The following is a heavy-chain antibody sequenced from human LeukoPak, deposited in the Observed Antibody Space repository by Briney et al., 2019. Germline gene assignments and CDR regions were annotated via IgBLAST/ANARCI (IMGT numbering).Heavy chain of an antibody. CDR1: GFIFSSYG. CDR2: IWYDGTNK. CDR3: ARGPGAFDI. D-gene: IGHD2-2*01. Sequence: PGRSLRLSCAASGFIFSSYGMHWVSQAPGKGLEWVAVIWYDGTNKYYADSVKGRFTISRDNSMNTLYLLMNSLRAEDTAVYYCARGPGAFDIWGQGTMVTVSS. J-gene: IGHJ3*02. V-gene: IGHV3-33*01.